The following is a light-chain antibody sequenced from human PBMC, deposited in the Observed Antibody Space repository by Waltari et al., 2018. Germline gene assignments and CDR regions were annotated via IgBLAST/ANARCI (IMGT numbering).Light chain of an antibody. CDR1: SSDVDTYNL. CDR3: CSYAGSSTPGV. J-gene: IGLJ1*01. V-gene: IGLV2-23*02. CDR2: EVS. Sequence: QSALTQPASVSGSPGQSITISCTGDSSDVDTYNLVSWYQQHPGKAPKLIIYEVSKRPAGVSDRFSATKSDNTASLTISGLQVEDEANYYCCSYAGSSTPGVFGTGTKVTVL.